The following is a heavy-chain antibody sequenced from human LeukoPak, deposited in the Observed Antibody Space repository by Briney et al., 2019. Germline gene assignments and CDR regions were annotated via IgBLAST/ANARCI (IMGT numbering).Heavy chain of an antibody. CDR2: IYYSGST. CDR1: GGSISSYY. J-gene: IGHJ6*02. D-gene: IGHD6-13*01. CDR3: ARVYSSSWYDYYGIDV. V-gene: IGHV4-59*01. Sequence: PSETLSLTCTVSGGSISSYYWSWIRQPPGKGLEWIGYIYYSGSTNYNPSLKSRVTISVDTSKNQFSLKLSSVTAADTAVYYCARVYSSSWYDYYGIDVWGQGTTVTVSS.